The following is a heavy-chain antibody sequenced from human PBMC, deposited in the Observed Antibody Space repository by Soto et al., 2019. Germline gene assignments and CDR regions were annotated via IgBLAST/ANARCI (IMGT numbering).Heavy chain of an antibody. CDR3: ASDPEPRRAGNRGWFDP. V-gene: IGHV1-18*04. Sequence: ASVKVSFKASGYTFSGYDISWGRQAPGQGLEWMGWISAYNGNTNYAPKLQGRVTMTTDTSMTTAYMELSRLRSGDTAVYYCASDPEPRRAGNRGWFDPWGQGTLVTVSS. J-gene: IGHJ5*02. CDR2: ISAYNGNT. CDR1: GYTFSGYD.